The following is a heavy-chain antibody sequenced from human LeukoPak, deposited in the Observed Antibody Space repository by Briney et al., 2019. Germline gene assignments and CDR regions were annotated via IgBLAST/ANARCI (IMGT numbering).Heavy chain of an antibody. Sequence: SETLSLTCAVYGGSFSGYYWSWVRQPPGKGLEWVGEINRSGRTNYSPSLNSPRPISVTTSKNQFSLKLSSVTAADSAVYYCARLRNYSTVYYYYYMDVWGKGTTVTVSS. CDR2: INRSGRT. V-gene: IGHV4-34*01. J-gene: IGHJ6*03. CDR3: ARLRNYSTVYYYYYMDV. CDR1: GGSFSGYY. D-gene: IGHD4-11*01.